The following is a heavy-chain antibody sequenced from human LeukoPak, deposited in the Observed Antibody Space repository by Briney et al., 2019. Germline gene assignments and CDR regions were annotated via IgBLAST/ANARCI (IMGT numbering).Heavy chain of an antibody. J-gene: IGHJ4*02. CDR3: AHRRTFGGVIV. V-gene: IGHV2-5*02. Sequence: SGPTLVNPTQTLTLTSTVSGFSLSTSGVGVGWIRQPPGKALEWLALIYWDDDGRYNPSLKSRLSITKDTSKNQVVLTMTNVDPVDSATYYCAHRRTFGGVIVWGQGTLVTVSS. CDR2: IYWDDDG. CDR1: GFSLSTSGVG. D-gene: IGHD3-16*02.